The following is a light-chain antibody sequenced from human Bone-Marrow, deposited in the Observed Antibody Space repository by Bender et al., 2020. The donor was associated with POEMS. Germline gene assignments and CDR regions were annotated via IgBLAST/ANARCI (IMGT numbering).Light chain of an antibody. V-gene: IGLV2-14*03. Sequence: QSALTQPASVSGSPGQSITISCTGTSSDVGGYNYVSWYQQHPGKAPKLMIYDVSNRPSGVSNRFSGSKSGNTASLTVSGLQAEDEADYYCSSYAGSNNSVFGTGTKVTVL. J-gene: IGLJ1*01. CDR2: DVS. CDR3: SSYAGSNNSV. CDR1: SSDVGGYNY.